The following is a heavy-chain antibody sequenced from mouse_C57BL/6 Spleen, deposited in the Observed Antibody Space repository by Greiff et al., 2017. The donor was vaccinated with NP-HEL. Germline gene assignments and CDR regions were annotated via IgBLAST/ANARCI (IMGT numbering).Heavy chain of an antibody. CDR1: GFTFSDFY. CDR3: ARSNYEGFAY. CDR2: SRNKANDYTT. V-gene: IGHV7-1*01. D-gene: IGHD2-5*01. J-gene: IGHJ3*01. Sequence: EVKLVESGGGLVQSGRSLRLSCATSGFTFSDFYMEWVRQAPGKGLEWIAASRNKANDYTTEYSASVKGRFIVSRDTSQSILYLQMNALRAEDTAIYYCARSNYEGFAYWGQGTLVTVSA.